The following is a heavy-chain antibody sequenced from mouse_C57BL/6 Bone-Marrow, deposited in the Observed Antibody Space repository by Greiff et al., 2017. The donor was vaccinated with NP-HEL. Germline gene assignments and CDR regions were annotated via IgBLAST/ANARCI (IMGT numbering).Heavy chain of an antibody. CDR2: IDPANGNT. V-gene: IGHV14-3*01. J-gene: IGHJ3*01. Sequence: VQLQQSVAELVRPGASVKLSCTASGFNIKNTYMHWVKQRPEQGLEWIGRIDPANGNTKYAPKFQGKATITADTSSNTAYLQLSSLTSEDTAIYYCASPYYGSSYEGAWFAYWGQGTLVTVSA. CDR3: ASPYYGSSYEGAWFAY. D-gene: IGHD1-1*01. CDR1: GFNIKNTY.